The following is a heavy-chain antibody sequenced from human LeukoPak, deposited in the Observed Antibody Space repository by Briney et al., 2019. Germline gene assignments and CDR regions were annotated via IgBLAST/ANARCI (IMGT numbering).Heavy chain of an antibody. Sequence: PSETLSLTCTVSGGSISSYYWSWIRQPPGKGLEWIGYIYYSGSTNYNPSLKSRVTISVDTSKNQFSLKLSSVTAADTAVYYCARDDHRYTAFDIWVQGTMVTVSS. CDR1: GGSISSYY. V-gene: IGHV4-59*01. CDR2: IYYSGST. CDR3: ARDDHRYTAFDI. J-gene: IGHJ3*02. D-gene: IGHD3-16*02.